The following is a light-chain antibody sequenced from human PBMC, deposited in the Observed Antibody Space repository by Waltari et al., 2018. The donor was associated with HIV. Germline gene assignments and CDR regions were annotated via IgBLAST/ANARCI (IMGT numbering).Light chain of an antibody. CDR3: CSYAGSVV. V-gene: IGLV2-11*01. Sequence: VGGYNYVSWYQQHPGKAPKLMIYDVSKRPSGVPDRFSGSKSGNTASLTISGLQAEDEADYYCCSYAGSVVFGGGTKLTVL. CDR1: VGGYNY. J-gene: IGLJ2*01. CDR2: DVS.